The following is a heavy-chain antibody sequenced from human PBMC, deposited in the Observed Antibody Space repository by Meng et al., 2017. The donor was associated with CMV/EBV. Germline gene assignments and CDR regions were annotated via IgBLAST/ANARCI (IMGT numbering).Heavy chain of an antibody. J-gene: IGHJ4*02. CDR1: GGSISSSSYY. V-gene: IGHV4-39*07. CDR3: ARQSYCSGGSCPVDY. D-gene: IGHD2-15*01. CDR2: IYYSGST. Sequence: SETLSLTCTVSGGSISSSSYYWGWIRQPPGMGLEWIGSIYYSGSTYYNPSLKSRVTVSVDTSKNQFSLKLSSVTAADTAVYYCARQSYCSGGSCPVDYWGQGTLVTVSS.